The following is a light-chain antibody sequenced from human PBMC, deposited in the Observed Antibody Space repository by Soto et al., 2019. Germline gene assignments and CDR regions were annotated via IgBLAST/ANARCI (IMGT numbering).Light chain of an antibody. CDR1: SSDVGFYNH. J-gene: IGLJ1*01. Sequence: QSVLTQPASVSGSPGQSITISCTGASSDVGFYNHVSWYQQHPGKAPKLLIYEVNNRPSGVSHRFSGSKSGNTASLTISGLQAEDEADYYCSSFARTHTYVFGTGTKVTVI. V-gene: IGLV2-14*01. CDR2: EVN. CDR3: SSFARTHTYV.